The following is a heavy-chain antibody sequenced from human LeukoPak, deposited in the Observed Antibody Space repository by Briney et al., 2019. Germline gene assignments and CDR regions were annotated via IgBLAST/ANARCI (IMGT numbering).Heavy chain of an antibody. Sequence: ASVKVSCKASGYTFTGYYMHWVRQAPGQGLEWMGWINPNSGGTNYAQKFQGRVTMTRDTSISTAYMELSRLRSDDTAAYYCARAGDDFWSGYLDYWGQGTLVTVSS. D-gene: IGHD3-3*01. CDR2: INPNSGGT. J-gene: IGHJ4*02. CDR3: ARAGDDFWSGYLDY. CDR1: GYTFTGYY. V-gene: IGHV1-2*02.